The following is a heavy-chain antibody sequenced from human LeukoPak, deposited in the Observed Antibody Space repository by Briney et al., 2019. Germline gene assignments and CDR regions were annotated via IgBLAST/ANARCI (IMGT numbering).Heavy chain of an antibody. D-gene: IGHD6-13*01. V-gene: IGHV4-34*01. CDR3: ARRSSWHYYYGMDV. Sequence: PSETLSLTCAVYGGSFSGYYWSWIRQPPGKGQEWIGEINHSGSTNYNPSLKSRVTISVDTSKNQFSLKLSSVTAADTAVYYCARRSSWHYYYGMDVWGQGTTVTVSS. CDR2: INHSGST. J-gene: IGHJ6*02. CDR1: GGSFSGYY.